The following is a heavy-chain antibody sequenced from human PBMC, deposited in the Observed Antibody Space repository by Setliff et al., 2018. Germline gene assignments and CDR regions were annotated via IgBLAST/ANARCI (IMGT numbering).Heavy chain of an antibody. CDR2: INPGEGSA. J-gene: IGHJ4*02. V-gene: IGHV1-46*01. CDR1: GYTFTRYY. D-gene: IGHD3-22*01. CDR3: ARINFYVSSGYYYAPEL. Sequence: ASVKVSCKASGYTFTRYYMHWVRQAPGQGLEWMGIINPGEGSASYAEKFQGRVTMTRDTSTSTFYMEVNILRSDDTAVYYCARINFYVSSGYYYAPELWGQGTTVTVSS.